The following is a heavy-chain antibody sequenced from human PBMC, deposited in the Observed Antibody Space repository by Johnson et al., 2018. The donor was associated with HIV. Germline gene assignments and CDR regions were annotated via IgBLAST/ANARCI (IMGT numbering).Heavy chain of an antibody. J-gene: IGHJ3*02. CDR1: GFTFDDYG. Sequence: VQLVESGGTLVQPGGSLRLSCATSGFTFDDYGVSWVRQAPGKGLEWVSGINWNGGSTGYADSVKGRFTISRDNAKNSLYLQMNSLRVEDTAVYYCASEVRGVLDIWGQGTMVTVSS. V-gene: IGHV3-20*04. CDR2: INWNGGST. D-gene: IGHD3-10*01. CDR3: ASEVRGVLDI.